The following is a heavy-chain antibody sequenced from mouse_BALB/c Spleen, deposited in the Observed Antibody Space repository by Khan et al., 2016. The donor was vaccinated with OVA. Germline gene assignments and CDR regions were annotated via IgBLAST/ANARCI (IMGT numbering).Heavy chain of an antibody. CDR3: ARNSDRYDFSY. J-gene: IGHJ3*01. V-gene: IGHV2-4-1*01. CDR2: IWSGGNA. Sequence: VELKQSGPGLVQPSQSLSITCTVSGFSLTTYGIHWVRQSPGKGLEWLGVIWSGGNADYNAAFISRLSISKDNSKSQVFFKMNSLQADDSAIYYCARNSDRYDFSYWGQGTLVTVSA. D-gene: IGHD2-14*01. CDR1: GFSLTTYG.